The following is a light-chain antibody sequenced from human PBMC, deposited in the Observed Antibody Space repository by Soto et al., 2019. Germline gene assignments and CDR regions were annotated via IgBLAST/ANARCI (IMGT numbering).Light chain of an antibody. CDR2: GAS. J-gene: IGKJ4*01. V-gene: IGKV3-15*01. CDR3: QHYNHWALT. CDR1: QSVGSN. Sequence: EIVMTQSPGTLSVSPGERSTLSCRSRQSVGSNLAWYQQNPGQPPRLLIYGASTRATGIPARFSGSGSGTEFTLTISSLQSEDFAVYYCQHYNHWALTFGGGTKVDI.